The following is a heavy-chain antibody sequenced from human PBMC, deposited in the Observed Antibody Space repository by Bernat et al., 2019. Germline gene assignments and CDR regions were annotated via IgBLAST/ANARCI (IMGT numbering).Heavy chain of an antibody. J-gene: IGHJ4*02. CDR3: TTGDTI. D-gene: IGHD3-9*01. CDR1: GFTFSNVW. Sequence: EFGGGLVKPGGSLRLSCAASGFTFSNVWMSWVRQAPGKGLEWVGRIKSRTDGGTIEYAAPVKGRFTISRDDSKDMVFFQMNGLKSEDTAVYYCTTGDTIWGQGTLVTVSS. CDR2: IKSRTDGGTI. V-gene: IGHV3-15*01.